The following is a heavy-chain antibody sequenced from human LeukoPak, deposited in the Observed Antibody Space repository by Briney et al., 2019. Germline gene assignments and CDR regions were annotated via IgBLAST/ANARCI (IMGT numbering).Heavy chain of an antibody. Sequence: SQTLSLTCTVSGGSISSGGYYWSWIRQHPGKGLEWIGYIYYSGSTYYNPSLKSRVTISVDTSKNQFSLKLSSVTAADTAVYYCAINSRKGVAGTFGAFDIWSQGTMVTVSS. CDR2: IYYSGST. CDR3: AINSRKGVAGTFGAFDI. CDR1: GGSISSGGYY. D-gene: IGHD1-14*01. J-gene: IGHJ3*02. V-gene: IGHV4-31*03.